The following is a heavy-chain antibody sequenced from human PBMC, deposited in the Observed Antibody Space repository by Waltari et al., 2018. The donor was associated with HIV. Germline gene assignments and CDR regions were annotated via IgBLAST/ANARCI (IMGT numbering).Heavy chain of an antibody. V-gene: IGHV3-74*01. CDR3: VRDYDSSGYYSANWFDP. J-gene: IGHJ5*02. Sequence: RQGPGRGLVWVSRINNDGSNTNYADSVKGRFTISRDNAKNTLYLQMNSLRAEDTAVYSCVRDYDSSGYYSANWFDPWGQGTLVTVSS. D-gene: IGHD3-22*01. CDR2: INNDGSNT.